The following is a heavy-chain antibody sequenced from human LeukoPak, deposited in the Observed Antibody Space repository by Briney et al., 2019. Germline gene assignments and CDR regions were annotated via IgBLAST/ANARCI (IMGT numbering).Heavy chain of an antibody. V-gene: IGHV3-30-3*01. Sequence: PGRSLRLSCAASGFTFSSYAMRWVRQAPGKGLEWVAVISYDGSNKYYADSVKGRFTISRDNSKNTLYLQMNSLRAEDMAVYYCAKVAHYYGSGSYYEYYFDYWGQGTLVTVSS. CDR3: AKVAHYYGSGSYYEYYFDY. CDR1: GFTFSSYA. D-gene: IGHD3-10*01. CDR2: ISYDGSNK. J-gene: IGHJ4*02.